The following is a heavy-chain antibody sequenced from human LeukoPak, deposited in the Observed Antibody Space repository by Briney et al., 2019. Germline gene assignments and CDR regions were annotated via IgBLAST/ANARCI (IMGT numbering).Heavy chain of an antibody. CDR2: IYYSGST. Sequence: SETLSLTCTVSGGSISFYYWNWIRQPPGKGLEWIGSIYYSGSTNYNPSLKSRVIISVDTSKNQFSLKLSSVTAADTAVYYCARASSGGGEMASNGMDVWGQGTTVTVSS. D-gene: IGHD5-24*01. V-gene: IGHV4-59*01. J-gene: IGHJ6*02. CDR1: GGSISFYY. CDR3: ARASSGGGEMASNGMDV.